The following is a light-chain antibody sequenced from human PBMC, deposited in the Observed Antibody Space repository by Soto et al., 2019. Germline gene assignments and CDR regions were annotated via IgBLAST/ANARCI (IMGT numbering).Light chain of an antibody. CDR2: WAS. J-gene: IGKJ1*01. CDR3: QQYYRPWT. V-gene: IGKV4-1*01. Sequence: DIVMTQSPDSLAVSLGERATINCKSSQSVLYSSNNKNYLAWYQQKPGQPPKLLIYWASTRESGVPDRFSGSVSGTDFTLTISSLQAEDVAVYYCQQYYRPWTFGQGTKVEIK. CDR1: QSVLYSSNNKNY.